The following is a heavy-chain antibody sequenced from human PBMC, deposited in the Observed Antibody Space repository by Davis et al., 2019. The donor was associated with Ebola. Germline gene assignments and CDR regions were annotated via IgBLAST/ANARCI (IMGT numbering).Heavy chain of an antibody. CDR3: ARAGYYSFYGMDI. J-gene: IGHJ6*04. CDR2: INSDGSST. D-gene: IGHD3-3*01. Sequence: HTGGSLRLSCAASGFTFSSYWMHWVRQAPGKGLVWVSRINSDGSSTSYADSVKGRFTISRDNSKNTLYLQMSSLRAEDTAIYYCARAGYYSFYGMDIWGKGTTVTVSS. V-gene: IGHV3-74*01. CDR1: GFTFSSYW.